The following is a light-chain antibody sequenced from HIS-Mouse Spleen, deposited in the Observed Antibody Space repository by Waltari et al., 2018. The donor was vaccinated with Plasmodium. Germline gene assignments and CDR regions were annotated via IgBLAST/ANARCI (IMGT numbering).Light chain of an antibody. J-gene: IGLJ2*01. Sequence: QSVLTQPPSVSAAPGQKVTIPCSGRSPHIGNNYVSVYQQLPGTAPKLHIYDNNKRPSGIPDRFSGSKSGTSATLGITGLQTGDEADYYCGTWDSSLSAGVVFGGGTKLTVL. CDR1: SPHIGNNY. V-gene: IGLV1-51*01. CDR3: GTWDSSLSAGVV. CDR2: DNN.